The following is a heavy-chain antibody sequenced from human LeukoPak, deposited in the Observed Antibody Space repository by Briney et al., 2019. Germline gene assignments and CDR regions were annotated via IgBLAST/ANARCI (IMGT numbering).Heavy chain of an antibody. CDR1: GFAFNTYG. V-gene: IGHV3-33*01. D-gene: IGHD5-24*01. CDR3: ARVGRDDYLPDS. J-gene: IGHJ5*01. Sequence: PGRSLRLSCAASGFAFNTYGMHWVRQAPGKRLEWVAVIWYDGSKYYYSDSVKDRFTISRDNSRNTLHLQMNSLRAEDTAVYYCARVGRDDYLPDSWGQGTLVTVSS. CDR2: IWYDGSKY.